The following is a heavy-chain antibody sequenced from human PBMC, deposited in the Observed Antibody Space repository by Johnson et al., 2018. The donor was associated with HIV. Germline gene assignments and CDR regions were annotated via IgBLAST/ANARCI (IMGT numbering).Heavy chain of an antibody. D-gene: IGHD5-24*01. Sequence: VQLVESGGGLVQPGGSMRLSCAASGFTVNSNYMSWVRKAPGKGLEWVSVIYSGGSTYYDASVTGRFTLSSDNSKNTLDLKMNSLRAEDTAVYYCARGYIRDGKSFDIWGQGTMVTVSS. CDR3: ARGYIRDGKSFDI. CDR2: IYSGGST. J-gene: IGHJ3*02. CDR1: GFTVNSNY. V-gene: IGHV3-66*01.